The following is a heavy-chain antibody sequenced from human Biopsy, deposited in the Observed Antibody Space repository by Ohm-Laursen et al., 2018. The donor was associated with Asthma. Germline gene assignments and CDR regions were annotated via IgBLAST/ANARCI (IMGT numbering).Heavy chain of an antibody. CDR2: INSVFGTT. CDR1: GGTFNTYV. CDR3: ARKAGSCISRTCYSLDF. D-gene: IGHD2-2*01. J-gene: IGHJ4*02. V-gene: IGHV1-69*01. Sequence: VSSVKVSCKSLGGTFNTYVIGWVRQAPGQGPEWMGGINSVFGTTTYPQKFQDRVTITADDSTGTVYMELSSLRSEDTAVYYCARKAGSCISRTCYSLDFRGQGTLVTVSS.